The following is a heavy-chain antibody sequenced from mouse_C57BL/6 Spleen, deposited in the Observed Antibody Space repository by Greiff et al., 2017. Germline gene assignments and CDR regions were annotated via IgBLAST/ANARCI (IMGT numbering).Heavy chain of an antibody. V-gene: IGHV1-82*01. CDR1: GYAFSSSW. J-gene: IGHJ3*01. D-gene: IGHD2-12*01. CDR3: AREGYTTGFAY. CDR2: IYPGDGDT. Sequence: VQLQQSGPELVKPGASVKISCKASGYAFSSSWMNWVKKRPGKGLEGIGRIYPGDGDTNYNGKFKGKATLTADKSSSTAYMQLSSLTSEDSAVYFCAREGYTTGFAYWGQGTLVTVSA.